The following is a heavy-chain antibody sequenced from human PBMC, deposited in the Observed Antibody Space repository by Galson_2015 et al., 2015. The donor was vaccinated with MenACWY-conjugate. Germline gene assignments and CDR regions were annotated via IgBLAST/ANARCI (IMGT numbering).Heavy chain of an antibody. CDR3: ATSGNTTDGFDI. D-gene: IGHD5-24*01. CDR2: IFYTGTS. V-gene: IGHV4-59*01. CDR1: GGSISSFY. Sequence: SETLSLTCTVSGGSISSFYWSWIRQPPGKALEWIGYIFYTGTSSYNPSLNSRVTMSVATSRNQFSLSLTSVTAADTAVYYCATSGNTTDGFDIWGQGTMVTVSS. J-gene: IGHJ3*02.